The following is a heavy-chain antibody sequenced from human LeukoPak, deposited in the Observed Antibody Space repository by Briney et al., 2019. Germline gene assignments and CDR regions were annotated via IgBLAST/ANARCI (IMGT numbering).Heavy chain of an antibody. CDR1: GFTFRISA. CDR3: AREGWQVPDWFDP. V-gene: IGHV3-23*01. Sequence: GSLSLSPAASGFTFRISAMTWVRPAPGKGLGWGFSISASGDSTYYAGSVKGRFTISRDNSKNTLYLQMSGLRAEDSAVYHCAREGWQVPDWFDPWGQGTLVTVSS. J-gene: IGHJ5*02. D-gene: IGHD6-19*01. CDR2: ISASGDST.